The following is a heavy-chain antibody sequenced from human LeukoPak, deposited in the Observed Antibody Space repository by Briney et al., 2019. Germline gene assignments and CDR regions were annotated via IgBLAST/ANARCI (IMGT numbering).Heavy chain of an antibody. D-gene: IGHD3-9*01. CDR2: ISAYNGNT. V-gene: IGHV1-18*01. CDR1: GYTFTSYG. J-gene: IGHJ6*03. CDR3: ARVSLVNYYYYYMDV. Sequence: ASVKVSCKASGYTFTSYGISWVRQAPGQGLEWMGWISAYNGNTNYAQKLQGRVTMTTDTSTSTAYMELRSLRSDDTAVYYCARVSLVNYYYYYMDVWGKGTTATVSS.